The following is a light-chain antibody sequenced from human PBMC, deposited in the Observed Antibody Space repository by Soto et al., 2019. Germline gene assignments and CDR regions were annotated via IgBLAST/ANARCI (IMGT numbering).Light chain of an antibody. CDR3: CSYAGSYTYNYV. CDR1: SSDVGGYNY. V-gene: IGLV2-11*01. CDR2: DVS. J-gene: IGLJ1*01. Sequence: QSVLTQPRSVSGSPGQSVTISCTGTSSDVGGYNYVSWYQQHPGKAPKLMIYDVSKRPSGVPDRFSGSKSGNTASLTISEHKAEDEADYYCCSYAGSYTYNYVFGTGPKVXVL.